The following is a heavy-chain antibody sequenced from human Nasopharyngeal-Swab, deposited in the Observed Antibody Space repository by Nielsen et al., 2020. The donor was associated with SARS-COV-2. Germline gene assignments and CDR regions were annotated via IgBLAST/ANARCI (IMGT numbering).Heavy chain of an antibody. D-gene: IGHD3-16*01. V-gene: IGHV3-74*01. CDR2: INEDGSST. CDR3: GRDLGGRFST. Sequence: GESLKISCAASEFTFRSYWMHWVRQVPGKGLVWVARINEDGSSTNYADSVEGRFTISRDNAKNTLFLHMNSLRAEDTAVYYCGRDLGGRFSTWGQGTLVTASS. CDR1: EFTFRSYW. J-gene: IGHJ5*02.